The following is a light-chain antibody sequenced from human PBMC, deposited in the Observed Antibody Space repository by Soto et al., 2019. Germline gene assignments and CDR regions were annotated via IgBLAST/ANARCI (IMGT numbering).Light chain of an antibody. Sequence: SALTQPASVAGSPGQSITISCTGTSSDVGGYNSVSWYQHHPGKAPILMIYEVSNRPSGVSDRFSGSKSGNTASLTISGLQAEDEADYYCSSYTTSTGLEYVFGTGTKVTVL. CDR2: EVS. J-gene: IGLJ1*01. CDR1: SSDVGGYNS. CDR3: SSYTTSTGLEYV. V-gene: IGLV2-14*01.